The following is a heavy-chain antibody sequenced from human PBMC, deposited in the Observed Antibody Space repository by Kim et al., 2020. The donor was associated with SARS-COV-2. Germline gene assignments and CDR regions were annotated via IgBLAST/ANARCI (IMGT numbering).Heavy chain of an antibody. V-gene: IGHV7-4-1*04. CDR3: ASPLWFGELSPPYYYYGMDV. CDR1: GYTFSSYA. J-gene: IGHJ6*02. CDR2: INTNTGNP. D-gene: IGHD3-10*01. Sequence: ASVKVSCKASGYTFSSYAMNWVRQAPGQGLEWMGWINTNTGNPTYAQGLTGQFVFSLDTSVSMTYLQISSLKAEDTAVYYCASPLWFGELSPPYYYYGMDVWGQGTTVTVSS.